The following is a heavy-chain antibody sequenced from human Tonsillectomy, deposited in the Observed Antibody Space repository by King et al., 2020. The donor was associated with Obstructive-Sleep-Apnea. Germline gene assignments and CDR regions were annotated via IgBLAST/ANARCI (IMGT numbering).Heavy chain of an antibody. CDR3: ARVCWEGIAVAGKPNWFDP. J-gene: IGHJ5*02. D-gene: IGHD6-19*01. CDR2: INFSGST. CDR1: GGSISSGANY. Sequence: QLQLQESGPGLLKPSQTLSLTCTVSGGSISSGANYWTWIRHHPGKGLEWMGNINFSGSTYYNPALKSRVTISVDTSKNQFSLKLTSVTAADTAVYYCARVCWEGIAVAGKPNWFDPWGQGTLVTVSS. V-gene: IGHV4-31*03.